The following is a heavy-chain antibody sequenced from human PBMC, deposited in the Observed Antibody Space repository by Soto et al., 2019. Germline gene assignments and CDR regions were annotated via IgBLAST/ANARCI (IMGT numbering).Heavy chain of an antibody. Sequence: PGGSLRLSCAASGFTFSSYAMHWVRQAPGKGLEWVAVISYDGSNKYYADSVKGRFTISRDNSKNTLYLQMNSLRAEDTAVYYCAKIAAAGGLLWWDLDYWGQGTLVTISS. J-gene: IGHJ4*02. V-gene: IGHV3-30-3*02. CDR3: AKIAAAGGLLWWDLDY. CDR1: GFTFSSYA. CDR2: ISYDGSNK. D-gene: IGHD6-13*01.